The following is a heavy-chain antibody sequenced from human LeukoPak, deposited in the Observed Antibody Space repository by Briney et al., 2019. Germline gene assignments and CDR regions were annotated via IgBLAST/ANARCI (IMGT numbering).Heavy chain of an antibody. CDR3: AIHCSGGSCSRSYYFDY. CDR2: ISAYNGNT. CDR1: GYTFTSYG. V-gene: IGHV1-18*01. D-gene: IGHD2-15*01. Sequence: ASVKVSCKASGYTFTSYGISWVRQAPGQGLEWMGWISAYNGNTNYAQKLQGRVTMTTDTSTSTAYMELSSLRSEDTAVYYCAIHCSGGSCSRSYYFDYWGQGTLVTVSS. J-gene: IGHJ4*02.